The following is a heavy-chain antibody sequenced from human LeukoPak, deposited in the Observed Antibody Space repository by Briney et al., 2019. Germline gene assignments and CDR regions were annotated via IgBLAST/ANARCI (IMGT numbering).Heavy chain of an antibody. D-gene: IGHD3-3*01. Sequence: PGGSLRLSCAASGFTFSSYWMHWVRQAPGKGLVWVSRINTDGSSTRYADSVKGRFTISRENAKNTLYLQMNSLRAEDTAVYYCARSLYYDFWSGHHDAFDIWGQGTMVTVSS. CDR2: INTDGSST. CDR3: ARSLYYDFWSGHHDAFDI. J-gene: IGHJ3*02. CDR1: GFTFSSYW. V-gene: IGHV3-74*01.